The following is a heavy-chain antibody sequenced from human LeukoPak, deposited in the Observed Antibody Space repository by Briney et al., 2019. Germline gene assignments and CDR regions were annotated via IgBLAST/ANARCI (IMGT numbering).Heavy chain of an antibody. J-gene: IGHJ4*02. V-gene: IGHV3-53*01. CDR3: ARDHLVSSGYWNFDY. Sequence: PGGSLRLSCAASGFTVSSNYMSWVRQAPGKGLEWVSVIYSGGSTYYADSVKGRFTISRDNSKNTLYLQMNSLRAEDTAVYYCARDHLVSSGYWNFDYWGQGTLVTVSS. CDR2: IYSGGST. D-gene: IGHD3-22*01. CDR1: GFTVSSNY.